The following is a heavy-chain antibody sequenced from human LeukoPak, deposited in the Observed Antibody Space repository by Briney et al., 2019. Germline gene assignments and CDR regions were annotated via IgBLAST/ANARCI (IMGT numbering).Heavy chain of an antibody. J-gene: IGHJ2*01. CDR1: GGSIRSYY. V-gene: IGHV4-59*01. CDR2: IYYSGST. D-gene: IGHD4-23*01. CDR3: ARDMVTDFNWYFDL. Sequence: PSETLSLTCTVSGGSIRSYYWSWIRQPPGKGLEWIGYIYYSGSTNYNPSLKSRVTISVDTSKNQFSLKLSSVTAADTAVYYCARDMVTDFNWYFDLWGRGTLVTVSS.